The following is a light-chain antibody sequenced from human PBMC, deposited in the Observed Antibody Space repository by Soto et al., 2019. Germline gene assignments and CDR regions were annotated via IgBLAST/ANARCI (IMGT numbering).Light chain of an antibody. CDR3: QQYVTSPT. J-gene: IGKJ5*01. V-gene: IGKV3-20*01. CDR1: QSVSNNY. Sequence: EIVLTQSPGTLSLSPGERATLSCRASQSVSNNYLAWYQQKPGQAPRRLIYGASSRATGIPDRFSGSGSGIDFTLTISRLETEDFAVYYCQQYVTSPTFGEGTRLEIK. CDR2: GAS.